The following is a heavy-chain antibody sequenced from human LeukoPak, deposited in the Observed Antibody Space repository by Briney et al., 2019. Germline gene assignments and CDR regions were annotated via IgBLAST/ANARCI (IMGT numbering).Heavy chain of an antibody. CDR1: GYTFTSYG. CDR3: ANSGPNEMGVYNWFDP. Sequence: ASVKVSCKASGYTFTSYGISWVRQAPGQGLEWMGWISAYNGNTNYAQKLQGRVTMTTDTSTSTAYMELRSLSSDDTAVYYCANSGPNEMGVYNWFDPWGQGTLVTVSS. CDR2: ISAYNGNT. J-gene: IGHJ5*02. D-gene: IGHD6-19*01. V-gene: IGHV1-18*01.